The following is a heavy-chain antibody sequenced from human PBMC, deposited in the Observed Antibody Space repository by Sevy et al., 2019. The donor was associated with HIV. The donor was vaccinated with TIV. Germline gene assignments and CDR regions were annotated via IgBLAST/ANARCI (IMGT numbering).Heavy chain of an antibody. CDR2: IWYDGSNK. Sequence: GGSLRLSCAAFGFAYSGYGMYWVRQAPGKGLEWVAVIWYDGSNKEYADSVKGRFTTPRDNSKKTLYLQMNSLRAEDRAVYYCARESIAVAGIGYYFDSWGQGTLVTVSS. V-gene: IGHV3-33*07. CDR1: GFAYSGYG. CDR3: ARESIAVAGIGYYFDS. J-gene: IGHJ4*02. D-gene: IGHD6-19*01.